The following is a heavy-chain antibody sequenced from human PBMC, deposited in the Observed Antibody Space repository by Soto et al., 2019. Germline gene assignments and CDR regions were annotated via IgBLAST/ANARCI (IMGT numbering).Heavy chain of an antibody. CDR1: GFTFSSFD. D-gene: IGHD4-17*01. J-gene: IGHJ4*02. CDR3: APRAVTTYHFSDY. CDR2: IHRASTYI. Sequence: EVQLVESGGGLVKPGGSLRLSCATSGFTFSSFDMDWVRQAPGKGLEWVSSIHRASTYIYYADSVRGRFTISRDNAKRSLYLQMNSLTVEDTAVYYCAPRAVTTYHFSDYWRQGALVTVPS. V-gene: IGHV3-21*06.